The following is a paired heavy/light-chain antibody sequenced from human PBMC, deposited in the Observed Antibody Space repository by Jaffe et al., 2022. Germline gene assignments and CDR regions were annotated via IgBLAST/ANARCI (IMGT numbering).Heavy chain of an antibody. CDR1: GFIFRNYG. J-gene: IGHJ6*04. D-gene: IGHD2-15*01. Sequence: QMQLVESGGGVVQPGGSLRLSCAASGFIFRNYGMHWVRQAPGKGLQWVTFMRNDGGVEYYVDHVKGRFTISRDNSENTLYLQMNSLRPDDTGVYYCAKDYWPITGKDYHYSLDVWGKGTTVTVSS. CDR2: MRNDGGVE. V-gene: IGHV3-30*02. CDR3: AKDYWPITGKDYHYSLDV.
Light chain of an antibody. J-gene: IGKJ1*01. V-gene: IGKV4-1*01. CDR2: WAS. Sequence: DVVMTQSPDSLAVSLGERATINCKSSRSLLYDPNNKNYLAWYQQKPGQPPKLLISWASTRESGVPDRFSGRGSGTDFTLTISSLQAEDVAVYYCQQYYESLQTFGQGTKVEIK. CDR3: QQYYESLQT. CDR1: RSLLYDPNNKNY.